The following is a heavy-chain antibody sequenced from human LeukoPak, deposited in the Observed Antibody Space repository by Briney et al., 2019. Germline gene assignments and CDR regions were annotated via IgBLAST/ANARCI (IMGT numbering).Heavy chain of an antibody. CDR1: GYTFTGYY. Sequence: ASVKVSCKASGYTFTGYYMHWVRQAPGQGLEWMGWINPNSGDTKYAQKFQGRVTMTRDTFISTAYMELSRVRAHGTAVYYCATQRGSYLWGTDFDYWGQGTLVTVSS. CDR2: INPNSGDT. D-gene: IGHD3-16*01. CDR3: ATQRGSYLWGTDFDY. V-gene: IGHV1-2*02. J-gene: IGHJ4*02.